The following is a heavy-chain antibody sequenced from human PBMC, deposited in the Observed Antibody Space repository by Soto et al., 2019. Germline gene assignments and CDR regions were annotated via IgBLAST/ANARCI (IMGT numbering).Heavy chain of an antibody. CDR3: AREAPDYYYDSSGYCYYYYGMDV. D-gene: IGHD3-22*01. Sequence: GASVKVSCKASGYTFTSYYMHWVRQAPGQGLEWMGIINPSGGSTSYAQKFQGRVTMTRDTSTSTVYMELSSLRSEDTAVYYCAREAPDYYYDSSGYCYYYYGMDVWGQGTTVTV. CDR1: GYTFTSYY. J-gene: IGHJ6*02. V-gene: IGHV1-46*01. CDR2: INPSGGST.